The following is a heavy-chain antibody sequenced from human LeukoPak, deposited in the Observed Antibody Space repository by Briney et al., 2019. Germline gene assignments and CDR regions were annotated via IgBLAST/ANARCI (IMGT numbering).Heavy chain of an antibody. J-gene: IGHJ5*02. D-gene: IGHD2-8*01. CDR1: GGTFSSYA. CDR2: IIPIFGTA. Sequence: SVKVSCKASGGTFSSYAISWVRQAPGQGLEWMGGIIPIFGTANYAQKFQGRVTITADESTSTAYMELSSLRSEDTAVYYCARDQRDGMVYVSWFDPWGQGTLVTVSS. CDR3: ARDQRDGMVYVSWFDP. V-gene: IGHV1-69*13.